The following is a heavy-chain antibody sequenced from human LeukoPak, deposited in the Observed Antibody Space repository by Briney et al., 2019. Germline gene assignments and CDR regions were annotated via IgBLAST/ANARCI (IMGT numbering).Heavy chain of an antibody. CDR2: IYSGGST. CDR3: ARAGRYADRPAYYYYYMDV. Sequence: GSLRLSCAASGFTVSSNYMSWVRQAPGKGLEWVSVIYSGGSTYYADSVKGRFTISRDNSKNTLYLQMNSLRAEDTAVYYCARAGRYADRPAYYYYYMDVWGQGTLVTVSS. CDR1: GFTVSSNY. J-gene: IGHJ6*03. V-gene: IGHV3-53*01. D-gene: IGHD3-22*01.